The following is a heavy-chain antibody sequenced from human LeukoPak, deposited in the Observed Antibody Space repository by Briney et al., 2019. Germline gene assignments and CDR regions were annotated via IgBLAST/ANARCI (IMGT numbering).Heavy chain of an antibody. J-gene: IGHJ3*02. CDR3: ARFHYLSIVLMVYAIPDAFDI. V-gene: IGHV4-59*12. CDR1: GGSISSYY. CDR2: IYYSGST. D-gene: IGHD2-8*01. Sequence: NPSETLSLTCTVSGGSISSYYWSWIRQPPGKGLEWIGYIYYSGSTNYNPSLKSRVTISVDTSKNQFSLKLSSVTAADTAVYYCARFHYLSIVLMVYAIPDAFDIWGQGTMVTVSS.